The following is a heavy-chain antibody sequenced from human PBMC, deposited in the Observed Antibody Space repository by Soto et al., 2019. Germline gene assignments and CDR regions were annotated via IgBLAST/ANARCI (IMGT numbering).Heavy chain of an antibody. D-gene: IGHD2-2*02. CDR3: ASGRIVVVPAAIRDDYYYGMDV. V-gene: IGHV1-18*01. CDR2: LSAYNGNT. J-gene: IGHJ6*02. CDR1: GYTFTSCG. Sequence: ASVKVSCKASGYTFTSCGISWVRQAYGQGPEWMGWLSAYNGNTNYAQKLQGRVTMTTDTSTSTAYMELRSMRSDDTAVYYCASGRIVVVPAAIRDDYYYGMDVWAQGTTVTVSS.